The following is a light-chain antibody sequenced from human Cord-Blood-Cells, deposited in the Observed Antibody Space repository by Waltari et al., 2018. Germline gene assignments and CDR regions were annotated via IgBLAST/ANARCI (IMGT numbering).Light chain of an antibody. J-gene: IGLJ2*01. CDR3: SSYTSSSTLV. CDR1: SCDDGGYNY. CDR2: DVS. Sequence: QFALTQPAAVSGSPGQPITISCTGTSCDDGGYNYVSCYQQHPGKAPKLMIYDVSNRPSGVSNRFSGSKSGNTASLTISGLQAEDEADYYCSSYTSSSTLVFGGGTKLTVL. V-gene: IGLV2-14*01.